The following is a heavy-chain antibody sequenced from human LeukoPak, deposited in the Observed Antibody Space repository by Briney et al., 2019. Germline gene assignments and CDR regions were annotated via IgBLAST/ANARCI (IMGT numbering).Heavy chain of an antibody. CDR3: ARIAAPWLWGFGC. V-gene: IGHV3-66*01. Sequence: GGSLRLSCVASGFTVNSLSWVRQAPGKGLEWVSIINSDGSPDYADSVRGRFTMSADNSKNIFYLHMSSLTAEDTAVYFCARIAAPWLWGFGCWGQGALVSVSS. CDR2: INSDGSP. CDR1: GFTVNS. J-gene: IGHJ4*02. D-gene: IGHD3-16*01.